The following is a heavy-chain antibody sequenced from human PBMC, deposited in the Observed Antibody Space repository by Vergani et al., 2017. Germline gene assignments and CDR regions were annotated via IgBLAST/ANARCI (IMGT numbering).Heavy chain of an antibody. CDR1: GGSLSGYY. CDR2: VEDSGYF. V-gene: IGHV4-59*01. Sequence: QVQLQESGPGLVRPSETLSLTCTVSGGSLSGYYWNWIRQPPGGGLEWIGYVEDSGYFNYNPSLKTPVSMSSDTSNDQFSLMLSSVTGADTAVYYCARSIVSRNPPDYFDNWGQGTLVTVSS. D-gene: IGHD1-14*01. CDR3: ARSIVSRNPPDYFDN. J-gene: IGHJ4*02.